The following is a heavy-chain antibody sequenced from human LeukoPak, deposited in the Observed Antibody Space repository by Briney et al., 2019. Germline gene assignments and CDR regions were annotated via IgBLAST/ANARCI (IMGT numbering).Heavy chain of an antibody. D-gene: IGHD3-10*01. CDR1: GYAFTSYY. V-gene: IGHV1-46*01. CDR2: INPSGGST. J-gene: IGHJ4*02. CDR3: ARDPMVRGMPHYHFDY. Sequence: EASVKVSCKASGYAFTSYYMHWVRQAPGQGLEWMGIINPSGGSTSYAQKFQGRVTMTRDMSTSTVYMELSSLRSEDTAVYYCARDPMVRGMPHYHFDYWGQGTLVTVSS.